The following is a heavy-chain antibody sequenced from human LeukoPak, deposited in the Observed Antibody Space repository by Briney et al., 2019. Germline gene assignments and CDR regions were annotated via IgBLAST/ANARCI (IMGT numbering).Heavy chain of an antibody. V-gene: IGHV5-10-1*01. J-gene: IGHJ5*02. CDR2: IDPSDSYT. CDR3: ARVGYGSDGFDP. D-gene: IGHD5-12*01. CDR1: GYSFTSYW. Sequence: GESLKISCTGSGYSFTSYWISWVRQMPGKGVEWMGRIDPSDSYTNYSPSFQGHVTISADKSISTAYLQWSSLKASDTAMYYCARVGYGSDGFDPWGQGTLVTVSS.